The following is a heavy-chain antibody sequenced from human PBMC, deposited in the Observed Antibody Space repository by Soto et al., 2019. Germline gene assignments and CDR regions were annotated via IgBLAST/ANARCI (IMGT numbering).Heavy chain of an antibody. Sequence: EVPLLESGGGLVQPGGSLRLSFTASGFTFSSHAMTWVRQAPGKGLEWVSGLSDSGGSTYYADSVKGRFTISRDNSMNTLYLQMNTLRAEDTAVYYCAKVSSSWYSGFFDLWGQGTLVTVSS. J-gene: IGHJ4*02. CDR2: LSDSGGST. D-gene: IGHD6-13*01. CDR1: GFTFSSHA. CDR3: AKVSSSWYSGFFDL. V-gene: IGHV3-23*01.